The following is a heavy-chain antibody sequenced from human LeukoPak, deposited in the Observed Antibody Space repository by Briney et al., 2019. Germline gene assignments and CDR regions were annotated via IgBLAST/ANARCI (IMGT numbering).Heavy chain of an antibody. CDR1: GFTFSSYG. CDR3: AKDQGTESSYYYGMDV. J-gene: IGHJ6*04. V-gene: IGHV3-30*18. Sequence: GRSLRLSCAASGFTFSSYGMHWVRQAPGKGLEWVAVISYDGSNKYYADSVKGRFTISRDNSKNTLYLQMNSLRAEDTAVYYCAKDQGTESSYYYGMDVWGKGITVTVSS. D-gene: IGHD1-7*01. CDR2: ISYDGSNK.